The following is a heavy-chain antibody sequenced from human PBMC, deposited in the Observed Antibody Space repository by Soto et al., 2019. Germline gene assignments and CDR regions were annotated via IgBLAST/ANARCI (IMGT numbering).Heavy chain of an antibody. J-gene: IGHJ4*02. D-gene: IGHD1-26*01. Sequence: QMPLVQSGPEVKKPGTSVKVSCKASGFTFTSSAVQWVRQARGQRLEWIGWIVVGSGNTNYAQKFQERVTITRDMSTSTAYMELSSLRSEDTAVYYCAAGFRSYYYFDYWGQGTLVTVSS. V-gene: IGHV1-58*01. CDR2: IVVGSGNT. CDR3: AAGFRSYYYFDY. CDR1: GFTFTSSA.